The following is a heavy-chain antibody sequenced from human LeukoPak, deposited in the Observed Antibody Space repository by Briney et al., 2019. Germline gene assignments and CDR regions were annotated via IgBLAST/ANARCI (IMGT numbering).Heavy chain of an antibody. CDR1: GFTFSSYA. CDR2: INHSGST. V-gene: IGHV4-34*01. J-gene: IGHJ4*02. Sequence: GSLRLSCAASGFTFSSYALNWVRQAPGKGLEWIGEINHSGSTNYNPSLKSRVTISVDTSKNQFSLKLSSVTAADTAVYYCARGFGGLDYWGQGTLVTVSS. CDR3: ARGFGGLDY. D-gene: IGHD4-23*01.